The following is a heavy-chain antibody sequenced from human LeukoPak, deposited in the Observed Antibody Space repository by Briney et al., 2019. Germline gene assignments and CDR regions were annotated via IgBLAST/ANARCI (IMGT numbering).Heavy chain of an antibody. D-gene: IGHD3-22*01. CDR2: INTNTGNP. V-gene: IGHV7-4-1*02. Sequence: EVSVKVSCKASGYTFIIYAMNWVRQAPGQGLEWMGWINTNTGNPTYAQGFTGRFVFSLDTSVSTAYLQISSLQAEDTAVYYCARSNKDGYSLGVGFDCQGQVTLVT. CDR1: GYTFIIYA. CDR3: ARSNKDGYSLGVGFDC. J-gene: IGHJ5*01.